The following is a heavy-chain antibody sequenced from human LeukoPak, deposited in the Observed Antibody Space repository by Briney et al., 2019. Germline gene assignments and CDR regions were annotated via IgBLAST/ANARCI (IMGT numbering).Heavy chain of an antibody. CDR3: AREVAALRSAFDI. Sequence: SETLSLTCAVYGGSFSGYYWSWIRQPPGKGLEWIGEINHSGSTNYNPSLKSRVTISVDTSKNQFSLKLSSVTAADTAVYYCAREVAALRSAFDIWGQGTMVTVSS. V-gene: IGHV4-34*01. CDR1: GGSFSGYY. D-gene: IGHD2-15*01. CDR2: INHSGST. J-gene: IGHJ3*02.